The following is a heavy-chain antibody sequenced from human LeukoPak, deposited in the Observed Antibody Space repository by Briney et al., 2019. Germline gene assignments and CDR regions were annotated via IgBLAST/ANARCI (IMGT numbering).Heavy chain of an antibody. J-gene: IGHJ5*02. Sequence: ALVKVSCKASGYTFTDYYVHWVRQAPGQGLEWMGWINPNSGGTKYAQKFQGRVTMTRDTSITTAYMELSRLRSDDTAVYYCARAPPCSGGTGNCYTGYSWFDPWGQGALVTVSS. CDR3: ARAPPCSGGTGNCYTGYSWFDP. D-gene: IGHD2-15*01. CDR1: GYTFTDYY. CDR2: INPNSGGT. V-gene: IGHV1-2*02.